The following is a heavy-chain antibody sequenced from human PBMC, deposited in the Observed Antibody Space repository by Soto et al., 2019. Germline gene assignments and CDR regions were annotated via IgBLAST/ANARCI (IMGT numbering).Heavy chain of an antibody. CDR2: ISGVDNIT. CDR1: GFTLSSYA. CDR3: APMGV. V-gene: IGHV3-23*01. J-gene: IGHJ6*02. Sequence: SLRLSFAASGFTLSSYAMSWVRQAPGKGLEWVSAISGVDNITYYADSVKGRFTISRDNSKNTLYLQLRRLSADDTAVYEGAPMGVWRQGTTVTVSS.